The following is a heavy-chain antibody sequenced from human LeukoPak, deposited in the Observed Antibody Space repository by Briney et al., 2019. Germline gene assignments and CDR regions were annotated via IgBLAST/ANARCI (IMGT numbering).Heavy chain of an antibody. CDR1: GFTFSSYA. CDR2: ISGSGGST. J-gene: IGHJ4*02. D-gene: IGHD3-10*01. V-gene: IGHV3-23*01. Sequence: AGSLTLSCAASGFTFSSYAMSWVRQAPGKGLEWVSGISGSGGSTYYADSVKGRFTISRDNSKNTLYLQMNRLRAEDTAVYYCEDVSGSCWGQGTPVTVSS. CDR3: EDVSGSC.